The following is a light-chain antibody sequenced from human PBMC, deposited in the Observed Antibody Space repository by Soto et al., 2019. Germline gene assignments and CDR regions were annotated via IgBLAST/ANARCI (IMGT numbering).Light chain of an antibody. V-gene: IGLV2-14*01. CDR1: SSDVGAYNY. Sequence: QSVLTQPASVSGSPGQSITISCTGTSSDVGAYNYVSWYQQHPGKAPKLMIYEVSNRPSGVSNRFSGSKSGNTASLTISGLQAEDEADYYCSSYTSSSTQVFATGTKVTVL. CDR3: SSYTSSSTQV. CDR2: EVS. J-gene: IGLJ1*01.